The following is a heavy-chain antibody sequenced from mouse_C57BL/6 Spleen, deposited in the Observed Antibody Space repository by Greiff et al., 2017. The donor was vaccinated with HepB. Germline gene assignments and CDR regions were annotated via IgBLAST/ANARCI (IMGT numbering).Heavy chain of an antibody. Sequence: EVMLVESGGGLVKPGGSLKLSCAASGFTFSDYGMHWVRQAPEKGLEWVAYISSGSSTIYYADTVKGRFTISRDNAKNNLFLQMTSLRSEDTAMYYCAELLAMVYWGQGTSVTVSS. CDR2: ISSGSSTI. CDR3: AELLAMVY. V-gene: IGHV5-17*01. J-gene: IGHJ4*01. CDR1: GFTFSDYG.